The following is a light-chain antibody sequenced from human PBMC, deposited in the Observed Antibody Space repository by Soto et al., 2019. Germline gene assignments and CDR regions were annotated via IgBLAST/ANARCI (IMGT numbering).Light chain of an antibody. CDR2: GAS. CDR3: QQYNKWPRT. V-gene: IGKV3-15*01. CDR1: HSISSD. J-gene: IGKJ2*01. Sequence: EIVMTQSPATLSVSPGERATLSCRAGHSISSDVAWYQQKPGQAPRLLIYGASTTATGIPARFSGSGSGTELTRTISSLQSEDFAVYNCQQYNKWPRTFGQGTKVDIK.